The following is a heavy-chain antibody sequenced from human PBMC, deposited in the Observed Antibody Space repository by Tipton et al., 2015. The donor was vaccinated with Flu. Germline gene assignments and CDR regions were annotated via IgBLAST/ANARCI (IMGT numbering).Heavy chain of an antibody. CDR2: INHSGST. V-gene: IGHV4-34*01. CDR1: GGSFSGYY. Sequence: TLSLTCAVYGGSFSGYYWSWIRQPPGKGLEWIGEINHSGSTNYNPSLKSRVTISVDTSKNQFSLKLSSVTAADTAVYYCASLLDGYNAYYFDYWGQGTLVTVSS. D-gene: IGHD5-24*01. J-gene: IGHJ4*02. CDR3: ASLLDGYNAYYFDY.